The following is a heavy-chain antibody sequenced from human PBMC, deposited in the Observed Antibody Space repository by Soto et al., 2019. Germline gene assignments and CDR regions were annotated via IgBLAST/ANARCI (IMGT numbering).Heavy chain of an antibody. CDR1: GFTFSNYW. CDR2: INRDGREK. J-gene: IGHJ4*02. V-gene: IGHV3-7*03. CDR3: TRAPEGSGSYYYFDF. D-gene: IGHD3-22*01. Sequence: GGSLRLSCAASGFTFSNYWMSWVRQAPGKGLQWVANINRDGREKYYVDSLKGRFTISRDNADNSLHLQLNSLRDEDTAVYYCTRAPEGSGSYYYFDFWGRGTLVTVSS.